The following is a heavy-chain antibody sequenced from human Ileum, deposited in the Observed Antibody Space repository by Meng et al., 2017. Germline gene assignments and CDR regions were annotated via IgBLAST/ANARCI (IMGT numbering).Heavy chain of an antibody. CDR1: GFTFSSYW. J-gene: IGHJ1*01. CDR2: INSDGSTT. CDR3: ARHPRYNGYFQH. V-gene: IGHV3-74*01. Sequence: GESLKISCAASGFTFSSYWMHWVRQVPEKGLEWVSRINSDGSTTNYADSVKGRFTISRDNAKSTLYLQMSSLRAEDTAVYYCARHPRYNGYFQHWGQGALVTVSS. D-gene: IGHD5-24*01.